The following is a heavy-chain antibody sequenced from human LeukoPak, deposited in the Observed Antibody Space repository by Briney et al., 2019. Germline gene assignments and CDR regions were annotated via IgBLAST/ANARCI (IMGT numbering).Heavy chain of an antibody. CDR1: GGTFRSPS. J-gene: IGHJ5*02. D-gene: IGHD6-13*01. CDR3: AGAPPRIVAAADLYDP. Sequence: SVKVSCKASGGTFRSPSISWVRQAPGQGLEWMGRIIPVLGNIDYAQKFQGRFTITADKSTSTVYMELTSLRSEDTAVYYCAGAPPRIVAAADLYDPWGQGTLVSVSS. V-gene: IGHV1-69*02. CDR2: IIPVLGNI.